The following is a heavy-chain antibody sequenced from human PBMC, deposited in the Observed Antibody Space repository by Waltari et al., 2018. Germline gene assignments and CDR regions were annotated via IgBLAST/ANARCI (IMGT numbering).Heavy chain of an antibody. V-gene: IGHV3-30*18. J-gene: IGHJ4*02. Sequence: QVQLVESGGGVVQPGRSLRLSCAASGFPFSSYGLHWVRQAPGKGLEWVAVISYDGSNKYYADSVKGRFTISRDNSKNTLYLQMNSLRAEDTAVYYCAKDSARGPDWGQGTLVTVSS. D-gene: IGHD3-10*01. CDR2: ISYDGSNK. CDR1: GFPFSSYG. CDR3: AKDSARGPD.